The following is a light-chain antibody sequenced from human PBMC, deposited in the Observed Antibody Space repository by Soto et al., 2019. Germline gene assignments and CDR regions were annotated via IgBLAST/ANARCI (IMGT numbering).Light chain of an antibody. Sequence: QLVLTQSPSASASLGASVKLTCTRSSGHSSYAIAWHQQQPEKGPRYLMKLNSDGSHSKGDGIPDRFSGSSSGAERYLTISSLQSEDEADYYCQTWGTGPVFGGGTKLTVL. CDR2: LNSDGSH. J-gene: IGLJ3*02. V-gene: IGLV4-69*01. CDR3: QTWGTGPV. CDR1: SGHSSYA.